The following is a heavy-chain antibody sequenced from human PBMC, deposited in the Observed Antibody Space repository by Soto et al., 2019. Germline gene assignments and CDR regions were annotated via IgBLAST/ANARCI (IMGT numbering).Heavy chain of an antibody. V-gene: IGHV4-34*01. Sequence: SETLSLTCAVYGGSFSGYYWSWIRQPPGKGLEWIGEINHSGSTNYNPSLKSRVTISVDTSKNQFSLKLSSVTAADTAVYYCARVSGSSYDFWSGYYAPAQFDYWGQGTLVTVSS. CDR1: GGSFSGYY. CDR2: INHSGST. J-gene: IGHJ4*02. D-gene: IGHD3-3*01. CDR3: ARVSGSSYDFWSGYYAPAQFDY.